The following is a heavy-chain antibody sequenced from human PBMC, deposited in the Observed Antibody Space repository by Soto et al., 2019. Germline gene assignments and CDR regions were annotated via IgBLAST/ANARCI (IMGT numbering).Heavy chain of an antibody. CDR1: GDSFSNFA. D-gene: IGHD3-16*02. J-gene: IGHJ6*02. CDR2: IFPISGTS. Sequence: QVQLVQSGAEVKRPGCSVHVSCKTSGDSFSNFAFSWVRQAPGQGLERMVGIFPISGTSNNAQNFQGRVSITADKSASTIYMELRSLRSEDTALYYCARSTWVTYRYPGDYYYGLDVCGQVTTVTVSS. V-gene: IGHV1-69*06. CDR3: ARSTWVTYRYPGDYYYGLDV.